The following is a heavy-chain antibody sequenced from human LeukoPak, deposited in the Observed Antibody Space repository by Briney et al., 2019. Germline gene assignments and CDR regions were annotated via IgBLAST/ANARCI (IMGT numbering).Heavy chain of an antibody. J-gene: IGHJ3*02. D-gene: IGHD5-18*01. V-gene: IGHV3-11*04. CDR1: GFPFSDYY. Sequence: GGSLRLSCAASGFPFSDYYMSWIRQAPGKGLECVSYISGGSHIYYADSVKGRFTISRDNAKNSLFLQMTSLRAEDTAVYYCAREIQLWLGAFDIWGQGTMVTVSS. CDR2: ISGGSHI. CDR3: AREIQLWLGAFDI.